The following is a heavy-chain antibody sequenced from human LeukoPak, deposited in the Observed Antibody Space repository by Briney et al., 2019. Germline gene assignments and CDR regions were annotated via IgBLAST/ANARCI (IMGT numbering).Heavy chain of an antibody. Sequence: PGGSLRLSCVASGFTFNNYWMDWVRQAPGKGLEWVAFIRYDGSNKYYADSVKGRFTISRDNSKNTLYLQMNSLRAEDTAVYYCAKDRMVRGDLDYWGQGTLVTVSS. CDR1: GFTFNNYW. J-gene: IGHJ4*02. CDR3: AKDRMVRGDLDY. D-gene: IGHD3-10*01. CDR2: IRYDGSNK. V-gene: IGHV3-30*02.